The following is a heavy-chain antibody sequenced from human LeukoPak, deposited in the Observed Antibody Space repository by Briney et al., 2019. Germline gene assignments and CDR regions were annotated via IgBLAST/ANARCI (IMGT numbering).Heavy chain of an antibody. CDR1: GYTFTSYG. V-gene: IGHV1-18*01. J-gene: IGHJ3*02. CDR2: ISAYNGNT. D-gene: IGHD2-15*01. CDR3: ASGYSAVGYCSGGNCYSAFDI. Sequence: GASVKVSCKASGYTFTSYGISWVRQAPGQGLEWMGWISAYNGNTNYAQKLQGRVTMTTDTSTSTAYMELRSLRSDDTAVYYCASGYSAVGYCSGGNCYSAFDIWGQGTMVTVSS.